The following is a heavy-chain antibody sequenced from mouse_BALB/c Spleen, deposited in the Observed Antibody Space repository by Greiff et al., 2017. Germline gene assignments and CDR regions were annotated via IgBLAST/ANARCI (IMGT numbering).Heavy chain of an antibody. CDR1: GYTFTSYW. CDR2: INPSNGRT. V-gene: IGHV1S81*02. CDR3: ARWGGNYPFAY. J-gene: IGHJ3*01. D-gene: IGHD2-1*01. Sequence: QDQLQQPGAELVKPGASVKLSCKASGYTFTSYWMHWVKQRPGQGLEWIGEINPSNGRTNYNEKFKSKATLTVDKSSSTAYMQLSSLTSEDSAVYYCARWGGNYPFAYWGQGTLVTVSA.